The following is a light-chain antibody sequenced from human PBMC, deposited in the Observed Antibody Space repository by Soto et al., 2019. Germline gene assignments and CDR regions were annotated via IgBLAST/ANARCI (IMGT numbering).Light chain of an antibody. CDR3: QQYNNSPWT. J-gene: IGKJ1*01. Sequence: DIQMTQSPSTLSASVGDRVTITCRASQSISSWLAWYQQKPGEAPKLLLYHASTLESGVPPRFSGSRSGTEFTLTVSRLQPEDFGSYYCQQYNNSPWTFGQGTKVEIK. CDR2: HAS. V-gene: IGKV1-5*01. CDR1: QSISSW.